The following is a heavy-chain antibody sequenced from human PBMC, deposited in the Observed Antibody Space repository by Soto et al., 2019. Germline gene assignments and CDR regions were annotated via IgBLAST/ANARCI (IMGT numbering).Heavy chain of an antibody. CDR3: VKRLRHVRVPSPCFDP. D-gene: IGHD2-2*01. J-gene: IGHJ5*02. Sequence: PGESLKISCKGSGYSFTGYWIGWVRQMPGKGLEWMGIIYPSDSDTGYSPSFEGQVTISADKSINTVYLQWSGLKASDTAMYYCVKRLRHVRVPSPCFDPWGPGTLVTVSS. V-gene: IGHV5-51*01. CDR2: IYPSDSDT. CDR1: GYSFTGYW.